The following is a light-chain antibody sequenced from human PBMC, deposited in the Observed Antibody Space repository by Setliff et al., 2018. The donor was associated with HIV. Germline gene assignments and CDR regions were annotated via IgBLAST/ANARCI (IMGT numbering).Light chain of an antibody. CDR2: KNN. CDR1: SSNIGSNF. V-gene: IGLV1-47*01. J-gene: IGLJ1*01. CDR3: AAWDDSLSGPLYV. Sequence: SVLTQPPSASGTPGQRVSISCSGSSSNIGSNFVYWYKQLPGTAPKLLIYKNNQRPSGVPDRFSGSKSGTSASLAISGLRSEDEADYYCAAWDDSLSGPLYVFGTGTKVTVL.